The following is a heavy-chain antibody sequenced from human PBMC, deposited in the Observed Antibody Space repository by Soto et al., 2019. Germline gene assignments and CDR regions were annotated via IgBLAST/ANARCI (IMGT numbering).Heavy chain of an antibody. D-gene: IGHD3-22*01. CDR1: GGSISNHY. J-gene: IGHJ5*02. CDR3: ARVGPWVPYYYDSSPYTFENWFDP. Sequence: SETLSLTCTVSGGSISNHYWSWIRQPPGKGLEWIGSIYHGGSTYYNPSLNSRVTLSIDMTNNHVSLILNSVTAADTAVYYCARVGPWVPYYYDSSPYTFENWFDPWGQGTLVTVSS. V-gene: IGHV4-59*08. CDR2: IYHGGST.